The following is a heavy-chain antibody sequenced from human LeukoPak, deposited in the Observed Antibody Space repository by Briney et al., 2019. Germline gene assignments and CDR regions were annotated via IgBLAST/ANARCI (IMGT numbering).Heavy chain of an antibody. V-gene: IGHV1-18*01. D-gene: IGHD3-9*01. CDR1: GYTFTSYG. Sequence: GASVKVSCKASGYTFTSYGISWVRQAPGQGLEWMGWISAYNGNTNYAQKLQGRVTMTTDTSTSTAYMELRSLRSDDTAVYYCARDGREPGWTYYDILTGYPPYYFDYWGQGTLVTVSS. J-gene: IGHJ4*02. CDR2: ISAYNGNT. CDR3: ARDGREPGWTYYDILTGYPPYYFDY.